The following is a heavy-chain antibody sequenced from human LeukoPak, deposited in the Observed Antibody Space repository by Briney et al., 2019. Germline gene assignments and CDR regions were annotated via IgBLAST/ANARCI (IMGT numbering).Heavy chain of an antibody. CDR3: ARDARSGYDYFDY. CDR1: GFTFSSYW. Sequence: GGSLRLSCAASGFTFSSYWMSWVRQAPGEGLEWVAKINQDGTEKAYVDSVRGRFTISRDNAKNPLFLQMNSLRAEDTAVYYCARDARSGYDYFDYWGQGTLVTVSS. J-gene: IGHJ4*02. D-gene: IGHD3-3*01. V-gene: IGHV3-7*03. CDR2: INQDGTEK.